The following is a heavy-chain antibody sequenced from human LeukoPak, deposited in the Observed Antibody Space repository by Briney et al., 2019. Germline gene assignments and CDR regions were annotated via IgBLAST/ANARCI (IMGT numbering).Heavy chain of an antibody. CDR2: ISGSGGRT. D-gene: IGHD4/OR15-4a*01. V-gene: IGHV3-23*01. J-gene: IGHJ4*02. CDR3: ARRAGAYSHPYDY. CDR1: GFTFSSYA. Sequence: QPGGSLRLSCAASGFTFSSYAMSWVRQAPGKGLEWVSAISGSGGRTYYADSVKGRFTISRDNSKNTLYLQMNSLRAEDTAVYYCARRAGAYSHPYDYWGQGTLVTVSS.